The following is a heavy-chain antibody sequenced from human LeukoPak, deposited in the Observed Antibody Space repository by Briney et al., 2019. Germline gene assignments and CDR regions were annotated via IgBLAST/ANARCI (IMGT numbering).Heavy chain of an antibody. CDR1: GASISSGSYH. D-gene: IGHD3-9*01. CDR3: ARHEDILTGYYNWFDP. CDR2: IHSSGSI. J-gene: IGHJ5*02. Sequence: TSQTLSLTCTVSGASISSGSYHWGWIRQPPEKGLEWIGSIHSSGSIYYNPSLKSRVTISADTSKNQFSLRVRSVTAAGTAVYYCARHEDILTGYYNWFDPWGQGTLVTVSS. V-gene: IGHV4-39*01.